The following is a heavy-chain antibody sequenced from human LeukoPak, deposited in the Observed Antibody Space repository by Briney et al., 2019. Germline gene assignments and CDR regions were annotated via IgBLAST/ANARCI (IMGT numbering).Heavy chain of an antibody. CDR3: ARTYSSGAFDI. CDR1: GGSISSYY. CDR2: FHYRGTT. J-gene: IGHJ3*02. V-gene: IGHV4-59*08. Sequence: SETLSLTCTVSGGSISSYYWSWIRQPPGKELEWIGYFHYRGTTNYNPSLKSRVTISVDTSKNQFSLKLRFVTAADTAVYYCARTYSSGAFDIWGQGTMVTVSS. D-gene: IGHD6-25*01.